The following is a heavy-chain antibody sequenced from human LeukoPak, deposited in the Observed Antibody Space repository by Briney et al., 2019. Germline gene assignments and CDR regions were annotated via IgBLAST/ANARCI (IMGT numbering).Heavy chain of an antibody. D-gene: IGHD5-18*01. CDR3: ARDRGCSYGSDYYYYYGMDV. Sequence: SETLSLTCTVSGGSISSYYWSWIRQPPGKGLEWIGYIYCSGSTNYNPSLKSRVTISVDTSKNQFSLKLSSVTAADTAVYYCARDRGCSYGSDYYYYYGMDVWGQGTTVTVSS. CDR1: GGSISSYY. CDR2: IYCSGST. V-gene: IGHV4-59*12. J-gene: IGHJ6*02.